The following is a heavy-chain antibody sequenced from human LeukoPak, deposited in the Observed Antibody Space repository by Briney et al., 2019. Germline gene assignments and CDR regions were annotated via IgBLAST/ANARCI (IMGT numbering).Heavy chain of an antibody. J-gene: IGHJ4*02. CDR3: ARDGIILNQKDIVVVPAAIIDVGYFDY. CDR1: GGTFSSYA. D-gene: IGHD2-2*02. V-gene: IGHV1-69*04. Sequence: SVKVSCKASGGTFSSYAISWVRQAPGQGLEWMGRIIPILGIANYAQKFQGRVTITADKSTSTAYMELSSLRSEDTAVYYCARDGIILNQKDIVVVPAAIIDVGYFDYWGQGTLVTVSS. CDR2: IIPILGIA.